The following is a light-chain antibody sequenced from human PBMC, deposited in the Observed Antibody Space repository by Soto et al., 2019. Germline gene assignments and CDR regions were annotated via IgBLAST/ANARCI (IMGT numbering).Light chain of an antibody. V-gene: IGLV4-69*01. J-gene: IGLJ2*01. Sequence: QPVLTQSPSASASLGASVNLTCTLSSGHSSYAIAWHQQQPEKGPRYLMKLNSDGSHSKGDGIPDRFSGSSSGAERYLTISSRQSEDEADYYCQTWGTGMVFGGGTKLTVL. CDR1: SGHSSYA. CDR3: QTWGTGMV. CDR2: LNSDGSH.